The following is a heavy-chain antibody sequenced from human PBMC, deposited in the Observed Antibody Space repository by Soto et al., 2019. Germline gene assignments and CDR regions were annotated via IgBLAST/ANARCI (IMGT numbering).Heavy chain of an antibody. J-gene: IGHJ3*01. CDR3: ARERHLNSPSDAFDL. CDR2: MNPNSGGS. D-gene: IGHD1-7*01. Sequence: QVHLVQSGAEVKKPGASVKVSCMASGYNFIAQNIHWVRQAPGLGLEWMGKMNPNSGGSAYAQAFQGRVTVTRDTSISTVYMELTSLKSDDTDVYYCARERHLNSPSDAFDLWGQGTMVIVSS. V-gene: IGHV1-2*02. CDR1: GYNFIAQN.